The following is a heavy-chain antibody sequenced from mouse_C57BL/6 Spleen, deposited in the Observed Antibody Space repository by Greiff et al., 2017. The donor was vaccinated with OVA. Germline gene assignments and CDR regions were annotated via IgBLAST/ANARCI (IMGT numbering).Heavy chain of an antibody. CDR1: GYTFTDYE. D-gene: IGHD1-1*01. J-gene: IGHJ2*01. CDR2: IDPETGGT. CDR3: TREDYGSSYVDY. Sequence: QVQLKESGAELVRPGASVTLSCKASGYTFTDYEMHWVKQTPVHGLEWIGAIDPETGGTAYNQKFKGKAILTADKSSSTAYMELRSLTSEDSAVYYCTREDYGSSYVDYWGQGTTLTVSS. V-gene: IGHV1-15*01.